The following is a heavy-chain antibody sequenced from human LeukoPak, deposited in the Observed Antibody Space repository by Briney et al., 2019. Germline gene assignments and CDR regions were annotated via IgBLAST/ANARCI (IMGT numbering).Heavy chain of an antibody. CDR2: MNPNSGNT. D-gene: IGHD3-10*01. CDR1: GYTFTSYD. V-gene: IGHV1-8*01. Sequence: ASVKVSCKASGYTFTSYDINWVRQATGPGLEWMGWMNPNSGNTGYAQKLQGRVTMTRNTSISTAYMELSSLRSEDTAVYYCARVKWYGSGSYCMVYWGQGTLVTVSS. J-gene: IGHJ4*02. CDR3: ARVKWYGSGSYCMVY.